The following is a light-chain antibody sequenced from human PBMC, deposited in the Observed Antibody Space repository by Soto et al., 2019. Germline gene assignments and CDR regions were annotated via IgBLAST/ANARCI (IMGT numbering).Light chain of an antibody. CDR1: QSVSNNY. CDR2: AAS. V-gene: IGKV3-20*01. Sequence: EIVLTQSPGTLSLSPGDTAALSCRASQSVSNNYLAWYQQKPGQAPRLLIFAASSRATGIPDRFSGSASGTDFTLTISRLEPEDFAVYYCQQYGSSPRTFGQGTEVEIK. J-gene: IGKJ1*01. CDR3: QQYGSSPRT.